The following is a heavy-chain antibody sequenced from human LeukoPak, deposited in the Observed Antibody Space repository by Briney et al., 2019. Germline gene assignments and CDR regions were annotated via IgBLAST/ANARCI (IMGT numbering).Heavy chain of an antibody. CDR3: ARPGTGGNRPDEYFQH. CDR2: INPNSGGT. CDR1: GYTFTGYY. Sequence: ASVKVSCKASGYTFTGYYMHWVRQAPGQGLEWMGWINPNSGGTNYAQKFQGRVTMTRDTSISTAYMELSRLRSDDTAAYYCARPGTGGNRPDEYFQHWGQGTLVTVSS. V-gene: IGHV1-2*02. D-gene: IGHD4-23*01. J-gene: IGHJ1*01.